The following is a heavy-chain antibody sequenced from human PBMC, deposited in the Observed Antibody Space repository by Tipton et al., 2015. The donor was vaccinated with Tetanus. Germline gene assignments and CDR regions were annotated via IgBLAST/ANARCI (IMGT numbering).Heavy chain of an antibody. CDR3: ARGVPYSTTMGSDWFDP. V-gene: IGHV4-34*01. D-gene: IGHD2-2*01. Sequence: LRLSCTVSGVSVRSYYWSWIRQSPDKGLEWLGDVIYDGTSYYNPSLNSRVKISLDTSMNQVSPTLTSVTAADTALYYCARGVPYSTTMGSDWFDPWGQGTLVTVSS. J-gene: IGHJ5*02. CDR2: VIYDGTS. CDR1: GVSVRSYY.